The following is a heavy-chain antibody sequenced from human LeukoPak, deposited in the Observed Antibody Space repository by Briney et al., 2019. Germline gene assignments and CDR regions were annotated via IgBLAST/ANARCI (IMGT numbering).Heavy chain of an antibody. CDR2: IYYSGGT. V-gene: IGHV4-39*07. CDR3: ASGLAETGTTWL. Sequence: PSETLPLTCTVSGGSISSSSYYWGWIRQPPGKGLEWIGSIYYSGGTYYNPSLKSRVTISVDTSKNQFSLKLSSVTAADTAVYYCASGLAETGTTWLWGQGTLVTVSS. J-gene: IGHJ4*02. CDR1: GGSISSSSYY. D-gene: IGHD1-1*01.